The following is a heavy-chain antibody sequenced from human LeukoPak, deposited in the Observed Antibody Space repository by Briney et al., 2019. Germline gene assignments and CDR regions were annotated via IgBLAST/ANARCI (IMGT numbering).Heavy chain of an antibody. Sequence: GGSLRLSCAASGFTFSNAWMNWVRQAPGKGLEWVGRIKSKTVGGTIDYDAPVKGRFTISRYEKKNTLYLQMSSLKTEDRAIYDFTSLPYYWGQGALVTVSS. V-gene: IGHV3-15*01. J-gene: IGHJ4*02. CDR2: IKSKTVGGTI. CDR1: GFTFSNAW. CDR3: TSLPYY. D-gene: IGHD3-16*01.